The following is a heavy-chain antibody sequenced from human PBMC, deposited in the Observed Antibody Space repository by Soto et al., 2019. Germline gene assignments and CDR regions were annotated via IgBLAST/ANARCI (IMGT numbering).Heavy chain of an antibody. CDR2: ISYDGSNK. CDR3: ASDRLRYNWNDFPYYDYGMDV. V-gene: IGHV3-30-3*01. Sequence: QVQLVESGGGVVQPGRSLRLSCAASGFTFSSYAMHWVRQAPGKGLEWVAVISYDGSNKYYADSVKGRFTISRDNSKNTLYLQMNSLRAEDTAVYYCASDRLRYNWNDFPYYDYGMDVWGQGTTVTVSS. D-gene: IGHD1-1*01. CDR1: GFTFSSYA. J-gene: IGHJ6*02.